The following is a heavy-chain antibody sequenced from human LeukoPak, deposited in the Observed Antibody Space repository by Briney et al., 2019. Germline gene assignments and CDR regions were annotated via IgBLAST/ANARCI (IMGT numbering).Heavy chain of an antibody. D-gene: IGHD1-26*01. CDR1: GGSISGYY. Sequence: PSETLSLTCSVSGGSISGYYWSWIRQPPGKGLEWIGYIYYSGTTIYNPSLKSRLTISLDTSKNQFSLKLSSVTAADTAVYYCARVNINGRVPFDYWGQGTLVTVSS. V-gene: IGHV4-59*08. CDR3: ARVNINGRVPFDY. J-gene: IGHJ4*02. CDR2: IYYSGTT.